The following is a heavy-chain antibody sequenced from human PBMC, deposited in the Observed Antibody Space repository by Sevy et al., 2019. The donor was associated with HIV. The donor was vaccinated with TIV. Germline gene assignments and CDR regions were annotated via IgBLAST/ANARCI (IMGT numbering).Heavy chain of an antibody. Sequence: GGSLRLSCAASGFTFTSYWMTWVRQAPGKGLEWVAKMKQDGSELYYVDSVRGRFTISRDNAKNSLYLQMNGLRAEDTAVYYCVRCMHVWGQGTTVTVSS. CDR1: GFTFTSYW. CDR3: VRCMHV. CDR2: MKQDGSEL. V-gene: IGHV3-7*01. J-gene: IGHJ6*02.